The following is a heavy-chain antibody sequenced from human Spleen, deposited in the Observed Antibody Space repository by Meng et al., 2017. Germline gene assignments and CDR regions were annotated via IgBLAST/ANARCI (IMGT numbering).Heavy chain of an antibody. CDR1: GYTFSTYD. D-gene: IGHD3-10*01. V-gene: IGHV7-4-1*02. J-gene: IGHJ4*02. Sequence: QVQLRQSGAWLKHPGPSVKVSCTASGYTFSTYDVDWVRQAPGQGLEWMGWMNTKTGEPTYVQGFTGRFVFSLDTSVSTAYLQINSLQADDTAVYYCARVAGSYVGEFEYWGQGTLVTVSS. CDR2: MNTKTGEP. CDR3: ARVAGSYVGEFEY.